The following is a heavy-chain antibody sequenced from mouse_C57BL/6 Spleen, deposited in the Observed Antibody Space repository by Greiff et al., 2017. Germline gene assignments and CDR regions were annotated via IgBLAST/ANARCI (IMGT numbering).Heavy chain of an antibody. V-gene: IGHV1-50*01. D-gene: IGHD1-1*01. Sequence: QVQLKQPGAELVKPGASVKLSCKASGYTFTSYWMQWVKQRPGQGLEWIGEIDPSDSYTNYNQKFKGKATLTVDTSSSTAYMQLSSLTSEDSAVYYCARRDYYGSSWGYFDVWGTGTTVTVSS. J-gene: IGHJ1*03. CDR2: IDPSDSYT. CDR3: ARRDYYGSSWGYFDV. CDR1: GYTFTSYW.